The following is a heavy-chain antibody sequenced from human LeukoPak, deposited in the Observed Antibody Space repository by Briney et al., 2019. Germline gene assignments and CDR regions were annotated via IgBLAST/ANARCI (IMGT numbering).Heavy chain of an antibody. V-gene: IGHV1-69*13. CDR2: IIPIFGTA. D-gene: IGHD3-10*02. CDR1: GGTFSSYA. J-gene: IGHJ4*02. Sequence: GASVKVSCKASGGTFSSYAISWVRQAPGQGLEWMGGIIPIFGTANYAQKFQGRVTITADESTSTAYMELNSLKDEDTAIYYCAKSGAYVIDYWGQGTLVTVSS. CDR3: AKSGAYVIDY.